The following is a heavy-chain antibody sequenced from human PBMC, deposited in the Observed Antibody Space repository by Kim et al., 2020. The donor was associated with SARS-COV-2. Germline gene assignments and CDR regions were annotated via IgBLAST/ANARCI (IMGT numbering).Heavy chain of an antibody. J-gene: IGHJ3*02. CDR2: IYYSGST. Sequence: SETLSLTCTVSGGSISSYYWSWIRQPPGKGLEWIGYIYYSGSTNYNPSLKSRVTISVDTSKNQFSLKLSSVTAADTAVYYCARSNVVVSSAPSAERLLLWFGEPGGGAFDIWGQGTMVTVSS. CDR3: ARSNVVVSSAPSAERLLLWFGEPGGGAFDI. CDR1: GGSISSYY. D-gene: IGHD3-10*01. V-gene: IGHV4-59*08.